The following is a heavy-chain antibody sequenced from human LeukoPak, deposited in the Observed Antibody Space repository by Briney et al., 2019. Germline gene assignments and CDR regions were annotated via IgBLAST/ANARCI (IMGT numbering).Heavy chain of an antibody. V-gene: IGHV3-30-3*01. CDR3: ARRSGSLGDY. Sequence: GRSLRLSCAASGFTFSSYAMHWVRQAPGKGLEWVAVISYDGSNKYYADSVKGRFTISRDNSKNTLYLQMNSLRAEDTAVYYCARRSGSLGDYWGQGTLATVSS. D-gene: IGHD1-26*01. J-gene: IGHJ4*02. CDR2: ISYDGSNK. CDR1: GFTFSSYA.